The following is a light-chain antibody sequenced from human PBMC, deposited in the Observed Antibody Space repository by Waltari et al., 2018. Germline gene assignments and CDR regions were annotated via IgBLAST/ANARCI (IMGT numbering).Light chain of an antibody. V-gene: IGKV3-20*01. CDR1: QSVGRT. CDR3: QHYVRLPAT. CDR2: GAS. J-gene: IGKJ1*01. Sequence: EIVLTQAPGTLSLSPGERATLSCRASQSVGRTLAWYQQKPGQAPRLLIYGASSRATDIPDRFSGGGSGTDFSLTINRLEPEDFAVYFCQHYVRLPATFGQGTKVEIK.